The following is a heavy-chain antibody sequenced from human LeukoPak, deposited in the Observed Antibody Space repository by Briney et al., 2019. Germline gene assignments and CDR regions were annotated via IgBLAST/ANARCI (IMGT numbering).Heavy chain of an antibody. J-gene: IGHJ4*02. D-gene: IGHD2-15*01. CDR2: IYSGGTT. V-gene: IGHV3-53*01. Sequence: GGSLRLSCAASGFTVSTNYMNWVRQAPGKGLEWVSVIYSGGTTYYSDSVKGRFTISRGNSKNTLYIQMNSLRTAETSVYYCARLYCSGGNCYLFDYWGQRTLVTVSS. CDR3: ARLYCSGGNCYLFDY. CDR1: GFTVSTNY.